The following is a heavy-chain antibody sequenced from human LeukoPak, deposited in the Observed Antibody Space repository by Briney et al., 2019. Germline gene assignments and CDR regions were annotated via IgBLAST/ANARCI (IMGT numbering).Heavy chain of an antibody. D-gene: IGHD3-3*01. CDR1: GGSISSYY. Sequence: SETLSLTCTVSGGSISSYYWSWIRQPPGKGLEWIGYIYYSGSTNYNPSLKSRVTISVDTSKNQFSLKLSSVTAADAAVYYCASLSTIFGYYYGMDVWGQGTTVTVSS. CDR2: IYYSGST. J-gene: IGHJ6*02. V-gene: IGHV4-59*08. CDR3: ASLSTIFGYYYGMDV.